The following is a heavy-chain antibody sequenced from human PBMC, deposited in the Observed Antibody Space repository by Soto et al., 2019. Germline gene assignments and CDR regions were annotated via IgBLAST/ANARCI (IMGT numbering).Heavy chain of an antibody. CDR2: INPNGGTS. Sequence: GASVKVSCKASGYTFTHYYMHWVRQTPGQGLEWMGIINPNGGTSTYAQKFRAGFTMTRDTSTGTFYMELSGVRSEDSAVYYCATSVNSAMAFDFWGQGTLVTVSS. CDR3: ATSVNSAMAFDF. D-gene: IGHD5-18*01. V-gene: IGHV1-46*01. J-gene: IGHJ4*02. CDR1: GYTFTHYY.